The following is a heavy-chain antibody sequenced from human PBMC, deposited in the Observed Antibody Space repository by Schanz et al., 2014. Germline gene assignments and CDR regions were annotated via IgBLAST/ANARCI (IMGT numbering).Heavy chain of an antibody. CDR1: GLTFIDYT. J-gene: IGHJ4*02. Sequence: EVQLVESGGGVVQPGRSLRLSCAASGLTFIDYTMHWVRQAPGKGLEWVSGISWNSGSIGYEDSVKGRFTISRDNAKNSLYLQMNSLRAEDTAVYYCARDPGGTKTHGLWGQGTLVTVSS. D-gene: IGHD2-15*01. CDR2: ISWNSGSI. CDR3: ARDPGGTKTHGL. V-gene: IGHV3-9*01.